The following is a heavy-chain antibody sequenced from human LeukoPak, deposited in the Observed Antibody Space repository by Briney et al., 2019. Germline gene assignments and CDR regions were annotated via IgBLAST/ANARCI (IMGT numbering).Heavy chain of an antibody. V-gene: IGHV3-7*01. Sequence: PGGSLRLSCAASGFTFSSYWMSWVRQAPGKGLEWVANIKQDGSEKYYVDSVKGRFTISRDNAKNSLYLQMNSLRAEDTAVYYCARDLCWDSGGSCYGHGYWGQGTLVSVSS. J-gene: IGHJ4*02. CDR3: ARDLCWDSGGSCYGHGY. D-gene: IGHD2-15*01. CDR1: GFTFSSYW. CDR2: IKQDGSEK.